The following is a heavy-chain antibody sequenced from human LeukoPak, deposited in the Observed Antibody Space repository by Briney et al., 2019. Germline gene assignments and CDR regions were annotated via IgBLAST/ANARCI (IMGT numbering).Heavy chain of an antibody. CDR1: GGSISSSSYY. CDR2: IYYSGST. CDR3: ARQVWFGGDAYYFDY. J-gene: IGHJ4*02. V-gene: IGHV4-39*07. D-gene: IGHD3-10*01. Sequence: PSETLSLTCTVSGGSISSSSYYWGWIRQPPGKGLEWIGSIYYSGSTYYNPSLKSRVTISVDTSKNQFSLKLSSVTAADTAVYYCARQVWFGGDAYYFDYWGQGTLVTVSS.